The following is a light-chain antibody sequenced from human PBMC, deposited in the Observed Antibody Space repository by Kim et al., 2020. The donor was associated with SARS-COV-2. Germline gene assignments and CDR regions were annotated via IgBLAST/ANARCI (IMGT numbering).Light chain of an antibody. J-gene: IGKJ5*01. CDR3: QQHGNWPIT. Sequence: EIVLTQSPATLSLSPGERVTLSCRASQSVSSYLAWYQHKPGQAPRLLIYDASNRATGIPARFSGSGSGTDFTLTISSLEAEDFAVYYCQQHGNWPITFDQGTRLEIK. CDR1: QSVSSY. CDR2: DAS. V-gene: IGKV3-11*01.